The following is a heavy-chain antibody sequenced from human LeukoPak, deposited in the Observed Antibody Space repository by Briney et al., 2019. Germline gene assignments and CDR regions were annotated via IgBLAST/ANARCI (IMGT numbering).Heavy chain of an antibody. CDR1: GFTFSSYW. V-gene: IGHV3-74*01. J-gene: IGHJ4*02. CDR2: INSDGSIK. D-gene: IGHD3-22*01. CDR3: ARAGNGYYAD. Sequence: PGGSLRLSCAVSGFTFSSYWMHWVRHAPGKGLVWVSRINSDGSIKTYAESVKGRFTISRDNAKKTLYLHMNSLRAEDTAMYYCARAGNGYYADWGQGALVTVSS.